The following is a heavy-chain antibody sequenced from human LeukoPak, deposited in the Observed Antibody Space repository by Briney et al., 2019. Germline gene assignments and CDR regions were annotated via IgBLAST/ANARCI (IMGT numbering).Heavy chain of an antibody. CDR3: ARRRENDFWSGSPVDY. J-gene: IGHJ4*02. Sequence: GGSLRLSCAASRFFFSSYAMHWVRQAPGEGLEWLAVISSDGTNKYYADSVKGRFTISRDNSKNTLYLQMNSLRVEDTAVYYCARRRENDFWSGSPVDYWGQGTLVTVSS. CDR1: RFFFSSYA. CDR2: ISSDGTNK. D-gene: IGHD3-3*01. V-gene: IGHV3-30-3*01.